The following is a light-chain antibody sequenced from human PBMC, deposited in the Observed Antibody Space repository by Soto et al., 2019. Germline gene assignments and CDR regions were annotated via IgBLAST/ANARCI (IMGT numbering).Light chain of an antibody. Sequence: QSVLTQPASVSGSPGQSITISCTGTSSDIGDYNYVSWYQQHPGKAPKLMIYEVSNRPSGISNRSSGSRSGNTASLTISGLQADDEADYYCSSYTSTSSYVFGTGTKVTVL. V-gene: IGLV2-14*01. CDR3: SSYTSTSSYV. CDR1: SSDIGDYNY. CDR2: EVS. J-gene: IGLJ1*01.